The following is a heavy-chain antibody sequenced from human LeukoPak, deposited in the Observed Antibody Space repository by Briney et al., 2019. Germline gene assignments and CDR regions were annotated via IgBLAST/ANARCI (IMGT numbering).Heavy chain of an antibody. CDR1: GFTFKYEW. Sequence: PGGSLRLSCAASGFTFKYEWMNWVRQAPGKGLEWVGRIKSKIDGGAIDYAAPVKGRFTISRDDSRNTLYLQMNSLKTEDTAVYYCTTDDYYVASGFSPGFDYWGQGSLVTVSS. V-gene: IGHV3-15*01. J-gene: IGHJ4*02. D-gene: IGHD3-22*01. CDR2: IKSKIDGGAI. CDR3: TTDDYYVASGFSPGFDY.